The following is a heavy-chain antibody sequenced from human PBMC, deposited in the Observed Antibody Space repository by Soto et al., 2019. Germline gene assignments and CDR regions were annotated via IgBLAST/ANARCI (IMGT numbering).Heavy chain of an antibody. D-gene: IGHD3-16*02. CDR2: ISGSGGST. J-gene: IGHJ4*02. V-gene: IGHV3-23*01. CDR1: GFTFSSYA. CDR3: ARDKNDYVWGSYRYTSFPDY. Sequence: GGSLRLSCAASGFTFSSYAMSWVRQAPGKGLEWVSAISGSGGSTYYADSVKGRFNISRDNSKNTLYLQMNSLRAEDTAVYYCARDKNDYVWGSYRYTSFPDYWGQGPLVTVSS.